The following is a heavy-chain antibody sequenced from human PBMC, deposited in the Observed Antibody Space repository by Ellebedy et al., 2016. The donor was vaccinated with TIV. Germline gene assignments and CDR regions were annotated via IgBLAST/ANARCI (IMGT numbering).Heavy chain of an antibody. D-gene: IGHD2-2*01. J-gene: IGHJ5*02. CDR2: IYWADDK. V-gene: IGHV2-5*02. CDR1: GFSLSTSGVG. Sequence: SGPTLVKPTQTLTLTCTFSGFSLSTSGVGVGWIRQPPGKALEWLAIIYWADDKRYSPSLKSRLTITKDTSKNQVVLIMTNMDPVETATYYCAHSQEIVVVPAAHQNWFGPWGQGTLVTVSS. CDR3: AHSQEIVVVPAAHQNWFGP.